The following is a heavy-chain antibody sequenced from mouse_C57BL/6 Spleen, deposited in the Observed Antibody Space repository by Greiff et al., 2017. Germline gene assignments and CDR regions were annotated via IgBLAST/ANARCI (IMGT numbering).Heavy chain of an antibody. Sequence: VQLQQPGAELVRPGSSVKLSCTASGYTFTSYWMHWVKQRPIQGLEWIGNIDPSDSETHYNQKFKDKATLTVDKSSSTAYMQLSRLTSEDAAVYYCARRRGDYALDDWGQGTSVTVSS. CDR3: ARRRGDYALDD. CDR1: GYTFTSYW. CDR2: IDPSDSET. J-gene: IGHJ4*01. V-gene: IGHV1-52*01.